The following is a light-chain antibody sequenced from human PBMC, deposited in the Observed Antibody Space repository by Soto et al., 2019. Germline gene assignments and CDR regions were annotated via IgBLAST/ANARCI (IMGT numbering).Light chain of an antibody. CDR3: IQTLQAPYS. Sequence: DIVMTQSPLSLPVTPGEPASIYCRSSQSLRHHNGYYDLDWYLQKPGQSPQVPIYLGSNRASGVPDRVSGSGSGTVFTLKISRVEAEDVGVYYCIQTLQAPYSFGQGTKLEIK. CDR1: QSLRHHNGYYD. J-gene: IGKJ2*01. V-gene: IGKV2-28*01. CDR2: LGS.